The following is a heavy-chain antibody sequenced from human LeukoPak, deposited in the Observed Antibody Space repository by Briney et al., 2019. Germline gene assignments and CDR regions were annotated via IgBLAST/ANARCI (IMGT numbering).Heavy chain of an antibody. J-gene: IGHJ4*02. D-gene: IGHD2-2*01. Sequence: ASVKVSCTASGYTFTSYDINWVRQATGQGLEWMGWMNPNSGNTGYAQKFQGRVTMTRNTSISTAYMELSSLRSEDTAVYYCARGGVVVVPAATPYYFDYWGQGTLVTVSS. CDR3: ARGGVVVVPAATPYYFDY. V-gene: IGHV1-8*01. CDR1: GYTFTSYD. CDR2: MNPNSGNT.